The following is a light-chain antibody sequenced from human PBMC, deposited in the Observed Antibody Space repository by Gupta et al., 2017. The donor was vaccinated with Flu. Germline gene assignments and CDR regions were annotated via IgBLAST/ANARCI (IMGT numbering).Light chain of an antibody. CDR1: QSVGTY. Sequence: EIVLTQSPATLSLSPGERATLSCRASQSVGTYLAWYQQKPGQTPRLLIYDASNRATGIPARFRGSGSGTDFTLTISSLEPEDFAVYYCQKRSNWPPYTFGHGTKLDI. CDR3: QKRSNWPPYT. J-gene: IGKJ2*01. V-gene: IGKV3-11*01. CDR2: DAS.